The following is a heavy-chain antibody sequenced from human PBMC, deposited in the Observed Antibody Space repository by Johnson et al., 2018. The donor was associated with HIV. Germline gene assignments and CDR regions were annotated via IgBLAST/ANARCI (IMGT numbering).Heavy chain of an antibody. V-gene: IGHV3-66*02. CDR1: KFTFSSYA. CDR2: IYSGGST. Sequence: VQLVESGGGVVQPGGSLRLSCAASKFTFSSYAMTWVRQAPGKGLEWVSVIYSGGSTYYADSVKGRFTISRDNSKNTLYLQMNSMRTEDTAVYYCARGRITTIVMDLRGGGFDIWGQGKMVIVSS. J-gene: IGHJ3*02. D-gene: IGHD3-22*01. CDR3: ARGRITTIVMDLRGGGFDI.